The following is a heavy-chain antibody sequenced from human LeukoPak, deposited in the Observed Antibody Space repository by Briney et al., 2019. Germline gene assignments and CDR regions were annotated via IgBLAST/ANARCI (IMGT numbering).Heavy chain of an antibody. CDR1: GFTFSNYW. CDR3: AKDPRAWIQLWSEEGETGGIW. CDR2: ISYDGSNK. D-gene: IGHD5-18*01. J-gene: IGHJ4*02. V-gene: IGHV3-30*18. Sequence: PGGSLRLSCAASGFTFSNYWMSWVRQAPGKGLEWVAVISYDGSNKYYADSVKGRFAISRDNSKNTLYLQMNSLRAEDTAVYYCAKDPRAWIQLWSEEGETGGIWWGQGTLVTVSP.